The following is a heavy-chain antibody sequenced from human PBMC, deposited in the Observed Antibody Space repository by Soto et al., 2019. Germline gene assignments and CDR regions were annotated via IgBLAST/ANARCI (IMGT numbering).Heavy chain of an antibody. Sequence: GGSLRLSCAASGFIFDTFDMSWVRQAPGKGLEWVANIKQDGSEKYYVDSVKGRFTISRDNAKNSLYLQMNSLRAEDTAVYYCARRRDFDYWGQGTLVTVSS. D-gene: IGHD6-6*01. CDR3: ARRRDFDY. V-gene: IGHV3-7*01. CDR1: GFIFDTFD. J-gene: IGHJ4*02. CDR2: IKQDGSEK.